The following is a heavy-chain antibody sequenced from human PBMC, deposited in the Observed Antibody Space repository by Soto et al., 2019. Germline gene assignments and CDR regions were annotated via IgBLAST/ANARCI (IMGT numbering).Heavy chain of an antibody. CDR1: GFTFGSYA. CDR3: AKDLSPAPDYDFWSGYWHSDYYYYGMDV. CDR2: ISGSGGST. J-gene: IGHJ6*02. Sequence: GVSLRVSCAASGFTFGSYAMSWVRQAPGKWLEWFSAISGSGGSTYYADSVKGRFTISRDNSKNTLYLQMNSLRAEDTAVYYCAKDLSPAPDYDFWSGYWHSDYYYYGMDVWGHGTTVTVSS. V-gene: IGHV3-23*01. D-gene: IGHD3-3*01.